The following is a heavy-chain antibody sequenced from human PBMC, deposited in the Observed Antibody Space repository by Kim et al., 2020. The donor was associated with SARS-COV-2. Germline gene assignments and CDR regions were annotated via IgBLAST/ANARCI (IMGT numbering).Heavy chain of an antibody. V-gene: IGHV3-30*04. J-gene: IGHJ4*02. CDR3: ARDWGLRGFRPDRPTDY. Sequence: GGSLRLSCAASGFTFSSYAMHWVRQAPGKGLEWVAVISYDGSNKYYADSVKGRFTISRDNSKNTLYLQMNSLRAEDTAVYYCARDWGLRGFRPDRPTDYWGQGTLVTVSS. CDR1: GFTFSSYA. CDR2: ISYDGSNK. D-gene: IGHD3-10*01.